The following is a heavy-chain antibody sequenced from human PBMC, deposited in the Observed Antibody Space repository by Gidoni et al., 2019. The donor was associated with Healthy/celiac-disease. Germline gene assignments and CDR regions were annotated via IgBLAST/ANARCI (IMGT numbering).Heavy chain of an antibody. CDR1: GFTFSSYW. CDR3: ARDGGVTMVRGADY. CDR2: IKQDGSEK. Sequence: EVQLVESGGGLVQPGGSLRLSCAASGFTFSSYWMSWVRQAPGKGLEWVANIKQDGSEKYYVDSVKGRFTISRDNAKNSLYLQRNSLRAEDTAVYYCARDGGVTMVRGADYWGQGTLVTVSS. D-gene: IGHD3-10*01. J-gene: IGHJ4*02. V-gene: IGHV3-7*04.